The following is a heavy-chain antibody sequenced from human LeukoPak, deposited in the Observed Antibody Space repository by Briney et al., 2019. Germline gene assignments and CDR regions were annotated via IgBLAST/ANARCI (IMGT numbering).Heavy chain of an antibody. Sequence: PSETLSLTCTVSGDSISRYYWSWIRQPPGKGLEWIGEINHSGSTNYNPSLKSRVTISVDTSKNQFSLKLSSVTAADTAVYYCARDGGSSWYTPFDYWGQGTLVTVSS. D-gene: IGHD6-13*01. J-gene: IGHJ4*02. V-gene: IGHV4-34*01. CDR2: INHSGST. CDR3: ARDGGSSWYTPFDY. CDR1: GDSISRYY.